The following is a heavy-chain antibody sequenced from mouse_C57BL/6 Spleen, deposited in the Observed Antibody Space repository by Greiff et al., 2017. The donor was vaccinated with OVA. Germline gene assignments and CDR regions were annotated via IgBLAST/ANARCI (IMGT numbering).Heavy chain of an antibody. V-gene: IGHV1-15*01. CDR1: GYTFTDYE. CDR3: TDYGSSYVRYFDV. J-gene: IGHJ1*03. D-gene: IGHD1-1*01. Sequence: VQLQQSGAELVRPGASVTLSCKASGYTFTDYEMHWVKQTPVHGLEWIGAIDPETGGTAYNQKFKGKAILTADKSSSTAYMELRSLTSEDSAVYYCTDYGSSYVRYFDVWGTGTTVTVSS. CDR2: IDPETGGT.